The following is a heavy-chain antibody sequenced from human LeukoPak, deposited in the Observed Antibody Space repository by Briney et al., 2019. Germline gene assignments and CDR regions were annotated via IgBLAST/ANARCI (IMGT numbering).Heavy chain of an antibody. D-gene: IGHD3-22*01. J-gene: IGHJ4*02. Sequence: GGSLRLSCAASGFTFSNAWMSWVRQAPGKGLEWVGRIKSKTDGGTTDYAAPVKGRFTISRDDSKNTLYLQMNSLKTEDTAVYYCTTDPELSPGVVIIGWGQGTLVTVSS. CDR3: TTDPELSPGVVIIG. CDR1: GFTFSNAW. V-gene: IGHV3-15*01. CDR2: IKSKTDGGTT.